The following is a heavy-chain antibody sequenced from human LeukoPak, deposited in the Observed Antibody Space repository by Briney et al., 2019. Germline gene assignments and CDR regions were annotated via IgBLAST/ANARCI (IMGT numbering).Heavy chain of an antibody. CDR1: GFTFSSYG. J-gene: IGHJ4*02. CDR2: ISYDGSNK. Sequence: PGGSLRLSCAASGFTFSSYGMHWVRQAPRKGLEWVAVISYDGSNKYYADSVKGRFTISRDNSKNTLYLQMNSLRAEDTAVYYCAKDRGGSYGNYFDYWGQGTLVTVSS. CDR3: AKDRGGSYGNYFDY. D-gene: IGHD1-26*01. V-gene: IGHV3-30*18.